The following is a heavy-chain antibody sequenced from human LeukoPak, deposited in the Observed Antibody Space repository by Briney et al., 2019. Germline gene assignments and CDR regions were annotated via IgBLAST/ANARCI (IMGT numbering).Heavy chain of an antibody. CDR2: INPNSGGT. J-gene: IGHJ5*02. Sequence: ASVKVSCKASGYTFTGYYMLWVRQAPGQGLEWMGWINPNSGGTNYAQKFQGRVTMTRDTSISTAYMELSRLRSDDTAVYYCARTEVYYYDSSRRFDPWGQGTLVTVSS. CDR1: GYTFTGYY. V-gene: IGHV1-2*02. D-gene: IGHD3-22*01. CDR3: ARTEVYYYDSSRRFDP.